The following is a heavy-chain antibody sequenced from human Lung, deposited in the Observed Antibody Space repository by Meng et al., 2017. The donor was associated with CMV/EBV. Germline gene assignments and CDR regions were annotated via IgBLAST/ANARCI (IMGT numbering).Heavy chain of an antibody. Sequence: SGDSISSGDYYWNWIRQHPGKGLEWIGYMYFSGSTYYNPSLKSRVTISVDTSKNQLSLRLSTVTAADTAVYYCARGTVGGQYNGFDPWGQGALVTVSS. CDR1: GDSISSGDYY. CDR2: MYFSGST. J-gene: IGHJ5*02. D-gene: IGHD4-23*01. V-gene: IGHV4-31*02. CDR3: ARGTVGGQYNGFDP.